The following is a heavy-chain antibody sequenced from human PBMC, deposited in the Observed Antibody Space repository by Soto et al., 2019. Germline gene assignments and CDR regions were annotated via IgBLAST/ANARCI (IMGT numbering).Heavy chain of an antibody. Sequence: PGGSLRLSCAASGFTFGSYWMHWVRQAPGKGLVWVSRINSDGSSTSYADSVKGRFTISRDNAKNTLYLQMNSLRAEDTAVYYCARVLTSGYDLAPYMDVWGKGTTVTVSS. D-gene: IGHD5-12*01. CDR1: GFTFGSYW. J-gene: IGHJ6*03. CDR2: INSDGSST. CDR3: ARVLTSGYDLAPYMDV. V-gene: IGHV3-74*01.